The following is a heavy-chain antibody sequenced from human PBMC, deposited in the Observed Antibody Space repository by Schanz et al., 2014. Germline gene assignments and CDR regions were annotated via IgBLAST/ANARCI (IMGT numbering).Heavy chain of an antibody. D-gene: IGHD6-13*01. Sequence: EQLLQSGGGLVKPGGSLRLSCAASGFTFRDYYMSWIRQAPGKGLEWVSDISSGSSYANYADSVKGRFTISRDNSKNTLYLQMNTLRAEDTAVYYCAREQIMAAAGLVDYWGHGTLVTVSS. J-gene: IGHJ4*01. V-gene: IGHV3-11*06. CDR1: GFTFRDYY. CDR2: ISSGSSYA. CDR3: AREQIMAAAGLVDY.